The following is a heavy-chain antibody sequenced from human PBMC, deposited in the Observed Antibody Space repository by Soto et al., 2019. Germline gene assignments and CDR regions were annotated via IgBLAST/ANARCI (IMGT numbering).Heavy chain of an antibody. CDR1: GFTFSSYW. CDR3: ARVGYSRRLLWFGELIPAADY. D-gene: IGHD3-10*01. J-gene: IGHJ4*02. Sequence: VGSLRLSCAASGFTFSSYWMHWVRQAPGKGLVWVSRINSDGSSTSYADSVKGRFTISRDNAKNTLYLQMNSLRAEDTAVYYCARVGYSRRLLWFGELIPAADYWGQGTLVTVSS. CDR2: INSDGSST. V-gene: IGHV3-74*01.